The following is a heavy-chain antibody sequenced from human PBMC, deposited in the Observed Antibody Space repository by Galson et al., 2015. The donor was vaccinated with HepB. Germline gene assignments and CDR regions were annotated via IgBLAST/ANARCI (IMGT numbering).Heavy chain of an antibody. CDR2: IRSKAYGGTT. CDR3: TNRDSGLDY. V-gene: IGHV3-49*04. CDR1: GFTFGDYA. D-gene: IGHD6-25*01. Sequence: SLRLSCAASGFTFGDYAMSWVRQAPGKGLEWVGFIRSKAYGGTTEYAASVKGRFTISRDDSKSIAYLQMNSLKTEDTAVYYCTNRDSGLDYWGQGTLVTVSS. J-gene: IGHJ4*02.